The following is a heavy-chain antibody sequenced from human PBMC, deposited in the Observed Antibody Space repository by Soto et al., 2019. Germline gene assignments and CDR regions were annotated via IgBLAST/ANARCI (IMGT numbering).Heavy chain of an antibody. D-gene: IGHD3-10*01. CDR1: GGTFSSHA. J-gene: IGHJ5*02. CDR2: IIPITETP. CDR3: ARGNKGPGHYGPGSQGGYGP. Sequence: QVQLVQSGAEVKKPGSSVKVSCKVSGGTFSSHAINWLRQAPGQGVEWMGVIIPITETPNNAEKFQGRVTITADKPTTTVDMELSSLTFDDTAVYFCARGNKGPGHYGPGSQGGYGPWGQGTLVTVSS. V-gene: IGHV1-69*06.